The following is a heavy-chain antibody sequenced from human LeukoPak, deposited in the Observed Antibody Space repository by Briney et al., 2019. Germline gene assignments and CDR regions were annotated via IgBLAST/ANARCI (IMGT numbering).Heavy chain of an antibody. CDR1: GFTFSSYA. CDR3: ARGFQLGGNFDY. J-gene: IGHJ4*02. CDR2: ISGSGGST. V-gene: IGHV3-23*01. D-gene: IGHD7-27*01. Sequence: PGGSLRLSCAASGFTFSSYAMSWVRQAPGKGLEWVSAISGSGGSTYYADSVKGRFTISRDNSKNTLYLQMNSLRSEDTAVYYCARGFQLGGNFDYWGQGTLVTVSS.